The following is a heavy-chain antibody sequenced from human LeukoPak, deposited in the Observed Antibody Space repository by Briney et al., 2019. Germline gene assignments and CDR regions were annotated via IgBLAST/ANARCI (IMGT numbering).Heavy chain of an antibody. J-gene: IGHJ4*02. D-gene: IGHD3-22*01. CDR1: GFTFSSYG. CDR3: ANGDYDSSGYYYY. CDR2: IWYDGSNK. Sequence: GGSLRLSCAASGFTFSSYGMHWVRQAPGKGLEWVAVIWYDGSNKYYADSVKGRFTISRDNSKNTLYLQMNSLRAEDTAVYYCANGDYDSSGYYYYWGQGTLVTVSS. V-gene: IGHV3-33*06.